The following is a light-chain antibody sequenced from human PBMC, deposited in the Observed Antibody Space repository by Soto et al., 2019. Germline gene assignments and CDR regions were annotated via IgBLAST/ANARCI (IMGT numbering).Light chain of an antibody. Sequence: DIQMTQSPSTLSASVGDRVTITCRASQSIRGWLAWYQQKPGKAPNLLISDASSLESGVPSRFSGSGSGTEFTLTISGLQPDDFATYYCQQYSSYSSFGQGTKLEIK. V-gene: IGKV1-5*01. J-gene: IGKJ2*01. CDR1: QSIRGW. CDR3: QQYSSYSS. CDR2: DAS.